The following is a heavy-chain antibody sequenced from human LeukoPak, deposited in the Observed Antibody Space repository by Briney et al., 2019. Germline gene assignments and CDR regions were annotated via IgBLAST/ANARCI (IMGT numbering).Heavy chain of an antibody. V-gene: IGHV1-18*01. Sequence: ASVKVSCKASGYTFTGYGLSWVRQAPGHGLDWMGWISAYNGDTNYARKVQGRVTMTRNTSISTAYMELSSLRSEDTAVYYCARGSGGVAVAGNGFLSYYYYMDVWGKGTTVTVSS. CDR2: ISAYNGDT. CDR1: GYTFTGYG. CDR3: ARGSGGVAVAGNGFLSYYYYMDV. D-gene: IGHD6-19*01. J-gene: IGHJ6*03.